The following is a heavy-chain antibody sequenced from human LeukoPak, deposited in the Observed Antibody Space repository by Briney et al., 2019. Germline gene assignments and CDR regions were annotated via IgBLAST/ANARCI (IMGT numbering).Heavy chain of an antibody. CDR2: IGTAGDT. J-gene: IGHJ6*02. CDR1: GFTFSSYA. D-gene: IGHD3-10*01. CDR3: ARARGGYYYYGMDV. V-gene: IGHV3-13*01. Sequence: GGSLRLSCAASGFTFSSYAMSWVRQAPGKGLEWVSAIGTAGDTYHPGSVKGRFTISRENAKNSLYLQMNSLRAGDTAVYYCARARGGYYYYGMDVWGQGTTVTVSS.